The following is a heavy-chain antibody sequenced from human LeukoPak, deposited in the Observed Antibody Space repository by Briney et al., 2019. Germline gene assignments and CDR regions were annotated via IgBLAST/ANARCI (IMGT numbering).Heavy chain of an antibody. Sequence: PGGSLRLSCAASGFTFSSYGMHWVRQAPGKGLEWVAVISYDGSNKYYADSVEGRFTISRDNSKNTLYLQMNSLRAEDTAVYYCAKDRGDIVVVPAAIQPFDPWGQGTLVTVSS. CDR2: ISYDGSNK. D-gene: IGHD2-2*01. CDR1: GFTFSSYG. CDR3: AKDRGDIVVVPAAIQPFDP. V-gene: IGHV3-30*18. J-gene: IGHJ5*02.